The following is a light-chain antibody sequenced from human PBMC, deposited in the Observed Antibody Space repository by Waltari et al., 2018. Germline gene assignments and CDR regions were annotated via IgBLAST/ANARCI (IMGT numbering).Light chain of an antibody. CDR3: HKYDTDPWT. Sequence: DIQMTQSPSSLSASVGDRVTVTCRTSWGISNYLAWYQQKPGKVPKLLIYAASTLQSGVPSRFSGSGSGTDFTLTISNLQPEDVATYYCHKYDTDPWTFGQGTKVDIK. V-gene: IGKV1-27*01. CDR2: AAS. J-gene: IGKJ1*01. CDR1: WGISNY.